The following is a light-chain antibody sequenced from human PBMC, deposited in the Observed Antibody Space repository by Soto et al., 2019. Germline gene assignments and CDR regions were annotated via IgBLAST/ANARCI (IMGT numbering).Light chain of an antibody. CDR3: QQYYSFPLT. CDR1: QSIRND. V-gene: IGKV1-6*01. Sequence: AIQMTPSPSSLSSSVGDRVTISCRASQSIRNDLAWYQQKPGKAPELLIYAASTLQSGVPSRFSGSGSGTDFTLTISCLQSEDFATYYCQQYYSFPLTFGGGTKVDIK. J-gene: IGKJ4*01. CDR2: AAS.